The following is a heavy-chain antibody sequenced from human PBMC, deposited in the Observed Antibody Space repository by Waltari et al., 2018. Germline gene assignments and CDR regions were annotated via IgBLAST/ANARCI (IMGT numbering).Heavy chain of an antibody. CDR1: GYTFTGYY. Sequence: QVQLVQSGAEVKKPGASVKVSCKASGYTFTGYYMHWVRQAPGQGLEWMGRINPNSGGTNYAQKCQGRVTMTRDTSISTAYMELSRLRSDDTAVYYCASIAAAGDYYYMDVWGKGTTVTVSS. CDR3: ASIAAAGDYYYMDV. V-gene: IGHV1-2*06. D-gene: IGHD6-13*01. J-gene: IGHJ6*03. CDR2: INPNSGGT.